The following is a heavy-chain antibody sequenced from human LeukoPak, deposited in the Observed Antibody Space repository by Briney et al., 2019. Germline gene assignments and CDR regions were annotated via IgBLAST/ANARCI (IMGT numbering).Heavy chain of an antibody. CDR1: GGSISSSSYY. V-gene: IGHV4-39*01. CDR3: ARQTTQPNGDLYWYFDL. Sequence: PSETLSLTCTVSGGSISSSSYYWGWIRQPPGKGLEWIGSIYHTGSTYYNPSLKSRVTISVDTSKNQFSLKLSSVTAADTAVYYCARQTTQPNGDLYWYFDLWGRGTLVTVSS. CDR2: IYHTGST. J-gene: IGHJ2*01. D-gene: IGHD4-17*01.